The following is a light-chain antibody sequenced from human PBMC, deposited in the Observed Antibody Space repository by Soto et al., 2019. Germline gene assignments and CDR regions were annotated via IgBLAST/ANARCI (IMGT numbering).Light chain of an antibody. Sequence: QSVLTQPASVSGSPGQSITISCTGTSSDVGSYNVVSWYQQHPGKVPKLMIYEVDKRPSGVSNRFSGSKSGNTASLTISGLQAEDEADYYCCSYADSSTLVFGGGTQLTVL. CDR3: CSYADSSTLV. CDR2: EVD. J-gene: IGLJ3*02. CDR1: SSDVGSYNV. V-gene: IGLV2-23*02.